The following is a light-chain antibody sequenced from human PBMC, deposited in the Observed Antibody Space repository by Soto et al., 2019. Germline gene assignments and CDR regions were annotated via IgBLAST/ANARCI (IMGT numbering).Light chain of an antibody. Sequence: QSVLTQPASLSGSPGQSITISCTGTSSDIGAYDYVSWFQQHPGKAPKLMISEXXXXKSGVSXRFSGSKYGKTASLTISGLQAEDQADYYCSSYTTSSTPMVFGTG. CDR2: EXX. J-gene: IGLJ1*01. V-gene: IGLV2-14*01. CDR3: SSYTTSSTPMV. CDR1: SSDIGAYDY.